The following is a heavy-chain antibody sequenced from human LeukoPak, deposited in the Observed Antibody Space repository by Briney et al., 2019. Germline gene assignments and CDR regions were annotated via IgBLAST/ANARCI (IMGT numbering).Heavy chain of an antibody. J-gene: IGHJ6*02. CDR3: ARDRSGSYYYYYGMDV. CDR1: GFTFSSNY. CDR2: IYSGGST. D-gene: IGHD1-26*01. V-gene: IGHV3-66*01. Sequence: GGSLRLSCAASGFTFSSNYMSWVRQAPGKGLEWVSVIYSGGSTYYADSVKGRFTISRDNSKNTLYLQMNSLRAEDTAVYYCARDRSGSYYYYYGMDVWGQGTTGTVSS.